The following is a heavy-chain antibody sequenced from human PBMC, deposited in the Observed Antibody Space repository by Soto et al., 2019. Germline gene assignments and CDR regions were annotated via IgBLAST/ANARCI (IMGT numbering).Heavy chain of an antibody. J-gene: IGHJ4*02. CDR2: NSGSGGNT. CDR1: GFTFSSYA. Sequence: GSLRLSCAASGFTFSSYAMSWVRQAPGKGKDWASTNSGSGGNTYYADSVKGRFTISRDNSKNTMYLKMNSLRAEDTAVYYCAKVVRRCSGGTCYGGYSDYWGQGTLVTVSS. V-gene: IGHV3-23*01. CDR3: AKVVRRCSGGTCYGGYSDY. D-gene: IGHD2-15*01.